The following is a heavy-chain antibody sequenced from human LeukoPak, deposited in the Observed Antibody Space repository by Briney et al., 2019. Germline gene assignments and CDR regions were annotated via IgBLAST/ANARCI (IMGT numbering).Heavy chain of an antibody. CDR1: GFTFSSYS. V-gene: IGHV3-21*01. CDR2: ISSSSSYI. J-gene: IGHJ4*02. CDR3: ARDGVGAVGFDY. D-gene: IGHD1-26*01. Sequence: TGGSLRLSCAASGFTFSSYSMNWVRQAPGKGLEWVSSISSSSSYIYYADSVKGRFTISRDNAKNSLYLQMNSLRAEDTAVYYCARDGVGAVGFDYWGQGTLVTVSS.